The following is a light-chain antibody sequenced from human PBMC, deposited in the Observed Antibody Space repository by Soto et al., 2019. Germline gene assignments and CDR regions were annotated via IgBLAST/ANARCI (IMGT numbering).Light chain of an antibody. CDR1: SGHSSYA. Sequence: QLVLTQSPSASASLGASVKLTCTLSSGHSSYAIAWHQQQPEKGPRYLMTLNSDGSHSKGDGIPDRFSCSSSGAERYLTISSLHYEDEADYYCQTWGTGIQVFGGGTKVTVL. V-gene: IGLV4-69*01. CDR2: LNSDGSH. CDR3: QTWGTGIQV. J-gene: IGLJ2*01.